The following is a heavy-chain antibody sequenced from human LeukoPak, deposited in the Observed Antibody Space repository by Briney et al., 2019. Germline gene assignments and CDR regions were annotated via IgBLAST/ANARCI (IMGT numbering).Heavy chain of an antibody. D-gene: IGHD2/OR15-2a*01. CDR1: GFTFSSFG. CDR3: ARGNILYYYYYMDV. V-gene: IGHV3-48*01. J-gene: IGHJ6*03. Sequence: PGGSLRLSCAASGFTFSSFGMNWVRQAPGKGLEWVSYISSSSSTIYYADSVKGRFTISRDNAKNSLYLQMNSLRAEDTAVYYCARGNILYYYYYMDVWGKGTTVTVSS. CDR2: ISSSSSTI.